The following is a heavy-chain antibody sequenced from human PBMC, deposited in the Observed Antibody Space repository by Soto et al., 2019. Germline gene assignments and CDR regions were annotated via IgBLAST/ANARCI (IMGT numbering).Heavy chain of an antibody. D-gene: IGHD2-2*01. J-gene: IGHJ1*01. Sequence: EVQLLESGGGLVQPGGSLRLSCAASGFTFSSYAMSWVRQAPGQGLEWVSAISGSGGSTYYADSVKGRFTISRDNSKNTLYLQMNSLRAEDTAVYYGARGDQLLLPAEYFQHWGQGTLVTVSS. CDR2: ISGSGGST. CDR1: GFTFSSYA. V-gene: IGHV3-23*01. CDR3: ARGDQLLLPAEYFQH.